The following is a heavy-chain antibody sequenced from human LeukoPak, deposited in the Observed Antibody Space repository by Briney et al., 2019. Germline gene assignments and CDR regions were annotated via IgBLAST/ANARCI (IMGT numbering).Heavy chain of an antibody. CDR3: AKGDSSGYYYVYFDY. CDR1: GFTFSSYP. D-gene: IGHD3-22*01. CDR2: ISGSGGST. V-gene: IGHV3-23*01. Sequence: GGSLRLSCAASGFTFSSYPMSWVRQAPGKVLELVSAISGSGGSTYYADSVKCLFNISRDNSKNTLYLQMNSLRAEDTAVYYCAKGDSSGYYYVYFDYWGQGTLVTVSS. J-gene: IGHJ4*02.